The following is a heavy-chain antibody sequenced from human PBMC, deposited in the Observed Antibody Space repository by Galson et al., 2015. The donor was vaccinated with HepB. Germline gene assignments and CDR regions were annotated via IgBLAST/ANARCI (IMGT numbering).Heavy chain of an antibody. V-gene: IGHV3-9*01. CDR2: ISWNSGTI. Sequence: SLRLSCAASGFTFDDYAMHWVRQAPGEGLEWVPGISWNSGTIGYADSVKGRFTISRDNAKNSLYLQMNSLRAEDTALYYCTRAFDIWGQGTMVIVSS. CDR3: TRAFDI. CDR1: GFTFDDYA. J-gene: IGHJ3*02.